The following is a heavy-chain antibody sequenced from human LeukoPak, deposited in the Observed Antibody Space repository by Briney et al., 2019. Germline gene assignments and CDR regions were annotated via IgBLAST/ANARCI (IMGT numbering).Heavy chain of an antibody. V-gene: IGHV3-49*03. CDR1: GFTFGDYA. Sequence: TGGSLRLSCTASGFTFGDYAMSWFRQAPGKGLEWVGFIRSKAYGGTTEYAASVKGIFTISRDDSKSIAYLQMNSLKTEDTAVYYCTRVRGHTYDDLVFDYWGQGTLVTVSS. CDR3: TRVRGHTYDDLVFDY. J-gene: IGHJ4*02. D-gene: IGHD1-1*01. CDR2: IRSKAYGGTT.